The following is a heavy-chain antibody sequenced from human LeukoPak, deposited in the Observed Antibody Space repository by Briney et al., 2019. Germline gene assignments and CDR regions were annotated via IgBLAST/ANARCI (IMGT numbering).Heavy chain of an antibody. J-gene: IGHJ4*02. V-gene: IGHV1-2*02. CDR1: GYTFTGYY. D-gene: IGHD2-2*01. CDR3: ARRSRAGYCSSTSCYPDY. CDR2: INPNSGGT. Sequence: ASVRVSCKASGYTFTGYYMHWVRQAPGQGLEWMGWINPNSGGTNYAQKFQGRVTMTRDTSISTAYMELSRLRSDDTAVYYCARRSRAGYCSSTSCYPDYWGQGTLVTVSS.